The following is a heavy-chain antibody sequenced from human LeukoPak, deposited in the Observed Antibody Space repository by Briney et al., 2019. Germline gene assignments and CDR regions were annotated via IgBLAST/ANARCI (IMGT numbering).Heavy chain of an antibody. Sequence: PGGSLRLSCAASGFTFSNAWMSWVRQAPGKGLEWVANIKQDGSEKYYVDSVKGRFTISRDNAKNSLYLQMNSLRAEDTAVYYCARGEVVAATVNDYWGQGTLVTVSS. CDR2: IKQDGSEK. CDR3: ARGEVVAATVNDY. CDR1: GFTFSNAW. D-gene: IGHD2-15*01. V-gene: IGHV3-7*01. J-gene: IGHJ4*02.